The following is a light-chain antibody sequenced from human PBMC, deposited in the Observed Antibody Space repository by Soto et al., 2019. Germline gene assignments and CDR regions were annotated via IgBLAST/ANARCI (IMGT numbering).Light chain of an antibody. CDR3: LQYTTPSWT. CDR1: QSISSW. J-gene: IGKJ1*01. Sequence: DIKMTQSPSTLSASVGDRVTITCRASQSISSWLAWYQHKPGKAPKLLIYKASSLESGDPSRFSGSGSGTEFTLTIITLQPEDFASYYCLQYTTPSWTFGQGTKMAIK. CDR2: KAS. V-gene: IGKV1-5*03.